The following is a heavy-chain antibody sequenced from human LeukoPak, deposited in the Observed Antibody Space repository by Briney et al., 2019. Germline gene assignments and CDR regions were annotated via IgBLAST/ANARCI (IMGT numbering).Heavy chain of an antibody. CDR2: INHSGST. J-gene: IGHJ6*03. V-gene: IGHV4-34*01. Sequence: SETLSLNCAVYGGSFSGYYWSWIRQPPGKGLEWIGEINHSGSTNYNPSLKSRVTISVDTSKNQFSLKLSSVTAADTAVYYCATMPTNYYYYYYMDVWGNGTTVTVSS. CDR3: ATMPTNYYYYYYMDV. CDR1: GGSFSGYY. D-gene: IGHD5-12*01.